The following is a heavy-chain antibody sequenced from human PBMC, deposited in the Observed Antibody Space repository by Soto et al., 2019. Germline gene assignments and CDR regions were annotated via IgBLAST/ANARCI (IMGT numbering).Heavy chain of an antibody. Sequence: QVHLVQSGAELKKPGASVKVSCKAAGYTFTNYGITWVRQVPGQGLEWMGWISAYDGNRRYAQKFQTRISMTTDASTSTVYMDLRRLTSDDTAIYYCARVAVSDNGDGFDVWGQGTRVTVSS. CDR2: ISAYDGNR. CDR3: ARVAVSDNGDGFDV. CDR1: GYTFTNYG. D-gene: IGHD6-19*01. V-gene: IGHV1-18*01. J-gene: IGHJ3*01.